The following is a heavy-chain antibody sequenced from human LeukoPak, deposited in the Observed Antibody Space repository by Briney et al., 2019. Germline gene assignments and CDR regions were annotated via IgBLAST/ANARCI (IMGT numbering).Heavy chain of an antibody. CDR2: TYYRSKWYN. CDR1: GDSVSSNSAA. CDR3: ARACRGYSYGYYYYYMDV. J-gene: IGHJ6*03. Sequence: SQTLSLTCAISGDSVSSNSAAWNWIRQSPSRGLEWLGRTYYRSKWYNDYAVSVKSRITINPDTSKNQFSLRLNSVTPEDTAVYYCARACRGYSYGYYYYYMDVWGKGTTVTVSS. V-gene: IGHV6-1*01. D-gene: IGHD5-18*01.